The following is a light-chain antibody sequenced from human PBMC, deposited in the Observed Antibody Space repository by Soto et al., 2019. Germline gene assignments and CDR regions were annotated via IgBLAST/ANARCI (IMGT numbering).Light chain of an antibody. J-gene: IGLJ1*01. CDR2: DGT. Sequence: QSALTQPASVSGSPGQSITISCTGTSSDVGGYNYVSWYQHHPGKAPKLIIYDGTNRPSGVSNHFSGSKSGNTASLTISGLHQAEEDDYYYSSYNTGNTRQIVFGTGTKLTVL. CDR1: SSDVGGYNY. CDR3: SSYNTGNTRQIV. V-gene: IGLV2-14*03.